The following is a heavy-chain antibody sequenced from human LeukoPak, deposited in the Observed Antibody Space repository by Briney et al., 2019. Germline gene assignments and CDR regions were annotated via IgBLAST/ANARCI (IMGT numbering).Heavy chain of an antibody. Sequence: ASVKVSCKASGYTFTSYGISWVRLAPGQGLEWMGRIIPILGIANYAQKFQGRVTITADKSTSTAYMELSSLRSEDTAVYYCARGKDYGGIRRLDYWGQGTLVTVSS. CDR1: GYTFTSYG. CDR3: ARGKDYGGIRRLDY. J-gene: IGHJ4*02. V-gene: IGHV1-69*04. CDR2: IIPILGIA. D-gene: IGHD4-23*01.